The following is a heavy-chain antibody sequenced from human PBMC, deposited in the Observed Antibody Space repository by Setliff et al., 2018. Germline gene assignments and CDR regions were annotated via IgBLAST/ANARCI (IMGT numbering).Heavy chain of an antibody. CDR3: ERQIRWGPQGGYVCDI. CDR1: GYSFTSYW. D-gene: IGHD3-16*01. Sequence: GESLKISCKGSGYSFTSYWIGWVRQMPGKGLEWMGIIYPGDSDTRYSPSFQGQVTISADKSISTSYLQWSSLKASDTAMYYCERQIRWGPQGGYVCDICCPVTLVT. J-gene: IGHJ3*02. CDR2: IYPGDSDT. V-gene: IGHV5-51*01.